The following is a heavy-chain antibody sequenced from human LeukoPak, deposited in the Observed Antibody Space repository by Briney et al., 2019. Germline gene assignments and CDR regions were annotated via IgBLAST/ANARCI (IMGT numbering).Heavy chain of an antibody. J-gene: IGHJ5*02. CDR1: GDSISSYY. V-gene: IGHV4-59*01. Sequence: SETLSLTCTVSGDSISSYYWSWIRQPPGKGLEWIGYIYYSGSTNYNPSLKSRVTISVDTSKNQFSLKLSSVTAADTAVYYCAREIVVVVAATRWFDPWGQGTLVTVSS. D-gene: IGHD2-15*01. CDR3: AREIVVVVAATRWFDP. CDR2: IYYSGST.